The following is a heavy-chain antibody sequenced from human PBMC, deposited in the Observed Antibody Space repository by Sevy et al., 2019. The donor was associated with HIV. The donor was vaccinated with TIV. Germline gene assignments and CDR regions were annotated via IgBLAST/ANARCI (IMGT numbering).Heavy chain of an antibody. D-gene: IGHD1-26*01. J-gene: IGHJ4*02. Sequence: GGSLRLSCAASGFTFSNAWMSWVRQAPGKGLEWVGRIKSKTDGGTTDYAAPVKGRFTISRDDSKNTLYLQMNSLKTEDTAVYYCTTLGDSGSYLLGQWDFDDWGQGTLVTVSS. CDR1: GFTFSNAW. CDR2: IKSKTDGGTT. CDR3: TTLGDSGSYLLGQWDFDD. V-gene: IGHV3-15*01.